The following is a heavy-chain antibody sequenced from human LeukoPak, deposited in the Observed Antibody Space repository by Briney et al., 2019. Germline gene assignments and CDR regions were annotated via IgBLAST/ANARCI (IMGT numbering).Heavy chain of an antibody. CDR2: IYWDDDK. D-gene: IGHD3-10*01. J-gene: IGHJ4*02. V-gene: IGHV2-5*02. Sequence: ESGPTLVKPTQTPTLTCTFSGFSLSTSGVGVGWIRQPPGKALEWLALIYWDDDKRYSPSLKSRLTITKDTSKNQVVLTMTNMDPVDTATYYCAHRRMVRGVIITGYFDYWGQGTLVTVSS. CDR3: AHRRMVRGVIITGYFDY. CDR1: GFSLSTSGVG.